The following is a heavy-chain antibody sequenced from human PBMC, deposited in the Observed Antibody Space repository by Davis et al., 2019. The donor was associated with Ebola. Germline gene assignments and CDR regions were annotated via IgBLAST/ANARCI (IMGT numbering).Heavy chain of an antibody. Sequence: ASVKVSCKASGYTFTSYGISWVRQAPGQGLEWMGWISAYNGNTNYAQKFQGRVTMTRDTSISTAYMELSRLRSDDTAVYYCARHGLYDYVWGSYPEYGGYFDYWGQGTLVTVSS. V-gene: IGHV1-18*04. CDR3: ARHGLYDYVWGSYPEYGGYFDY. J-gene: IGHJ4*02. D-gene: IGHD3-16*02. CDR1: GYTFTSYG. CDR2: ISAYNGNT.